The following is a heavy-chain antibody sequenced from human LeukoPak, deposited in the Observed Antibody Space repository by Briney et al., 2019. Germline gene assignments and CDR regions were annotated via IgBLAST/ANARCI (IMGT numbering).Heavy chain of an antibody. J-gene: IGHJ4*02. V-gene: IGHV4-59*01. Sequence: SVTLSLTCTVSGGSIRSYYWSWIRQPPGKGLEWIGHIYSSGSTNYNPSLKSRVTISVDTSKNQFSLNLSSVTAADTAVYYCARDPYFYDSSGYPSHYFDYWGQGTLVTVSS. CDR1: GGSIRSYY. CDR3: ARDPYFYDSSGYPSHYFDY. D-gene: IGHD3-22*01. CDR2: IYSSGST.